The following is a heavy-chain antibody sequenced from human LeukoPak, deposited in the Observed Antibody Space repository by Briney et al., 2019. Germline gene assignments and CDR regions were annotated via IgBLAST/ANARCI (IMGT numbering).Heavy chain of an antibody. CDR1: GFTLSTNA. J-gene: IGHJ4*02. CDR3: AKDREQRWLQLPYYFDY. Sequence: GGSLRLSCLTSGFTLSTNAMSWVRQAPGKGLEWISGISGSGGSTYYADSVKGRFTISRDNSKNTLYLQMNSLRAEDTAVYYCAKDREQRWLQLPYYFDYWGQGTLVTVSS. D-gene: IGHD5-24*01. V-gene: IGHV3-23*01. CDR2: ISGSGGST.